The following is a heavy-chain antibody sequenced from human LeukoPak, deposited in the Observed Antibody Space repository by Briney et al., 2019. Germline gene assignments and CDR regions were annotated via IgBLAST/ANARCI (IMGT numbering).Heavy chain of an antibody. J-gene: IGHJ6*02. Sequence: ASVKVSCKVFGYTATNFDINWVRQAPGQGFEWMGWMTLNSGRTGYRREFQGRVSMTTDTSTNTAYMELSSLRSDDTAVYYCGRGYAMDVWGQGTTVIVSS. CDR3: GRGYAMDV. V-gene: IGHV1-8*01. CDR2: MTLNSGRT. CDR1: GYTATNFD.